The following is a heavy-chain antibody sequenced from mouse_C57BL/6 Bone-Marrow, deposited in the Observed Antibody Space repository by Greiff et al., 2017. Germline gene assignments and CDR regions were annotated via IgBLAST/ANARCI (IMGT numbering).Heavy chain of an antibody. CDR2: ISSGGSYT. CDR3: ARHRAPYFDY. CDR1: GFTFSSYG. J-gene: IGHJ2*01. Sequence: EVQLKESGGDLVKPGGSLKLSCAASGFTFSSYGMSWVRQTPDKRLEWVATISSGGSYTYYPDSVKGRFTIYRDNAKNTLYLQMSSLKSEDTAMYYCARHRAPYFDYWGQGTTLTVSS. V-gene: IGHV5-6*01. D-gene: IGHD3-3*01.